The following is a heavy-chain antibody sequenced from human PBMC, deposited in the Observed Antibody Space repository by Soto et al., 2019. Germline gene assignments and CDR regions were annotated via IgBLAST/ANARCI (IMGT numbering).Heavy chain of an antibody. CDR2: IRSKAKSYAT. V-gene: IGHV3-73*01. J-gene: IGHJ4*02. Sequence: QTGGSLRLSCAASGFTFSGSAMHWDRQASGKGLEWVGRIRSKAKSYATAYAVSVKGRFTISRDDSRNTAYLQMNSLKTEDTAVYYCARGVYDFWSGHPKGLDYWGQGTVVTVSS. CDR3: ARGVYDFWSGHPKGLDY. D-gene: IGHD3-3*01. CDR1: GFTFSGSA.